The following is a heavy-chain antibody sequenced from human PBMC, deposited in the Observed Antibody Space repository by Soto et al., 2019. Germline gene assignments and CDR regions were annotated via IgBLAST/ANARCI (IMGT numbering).Heavy chain of an antibody. D-gene: IGHD3-3*01. V-gene: IGHV1-69*13. Sequence: SVKVCYKASGGTFSSYAISWLRQAPGQGLEWMGGIIPIFGTANYAQKFQGRVTITADESTSTAYMELSSLRSEDTAVYYCARVLADDFWSGYMDVWGQGTTVTVSS. CDR3: ARVLADDFWSGYMDV. J-gene: IGHJ6*02. CDR1: GGTFSSYA. CDR2: IIPIFGTA.